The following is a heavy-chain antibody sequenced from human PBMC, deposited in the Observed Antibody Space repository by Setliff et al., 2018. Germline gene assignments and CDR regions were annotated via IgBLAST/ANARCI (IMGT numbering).Heavy chain of an antibody. J-gene: IGHJ4*02. V-gene: IGHV3-7*01. CDR2: INPDGSEK. CDR1: GFTFSDYY. CDR3: FGAGTCSY. D-gene: IGHD3-10*01. Sequence: PGGSLRLSCAASGFTFSDYYMSWIRQAPGKGLEWLASINPDGSEKYYVDSVKGRFIISRDNAKNSLSLQMNSLRNEDTAVYYCFGAGTCSYWGQGTLVTVSS.